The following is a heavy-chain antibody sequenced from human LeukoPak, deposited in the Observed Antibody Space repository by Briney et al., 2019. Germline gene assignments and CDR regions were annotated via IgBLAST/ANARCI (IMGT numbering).Heavy chain of an antibody. V-gene: IGHV3-23*01. CDR1: RFTFSSYG. CDR2: ISGSGGTT. Sequence: GGTLRLSCAASRFTFSSYGMSWVRQAPGRGLEWVSGISGSGGTTYYADSVKGRFTISRDNSKNTLYLQMNSLRAEDTAVYYCAKAPVTSCRGAFCYPFDYWGQGTLVTVSS. CDR3: AKAPVTSCRGAFCYPFDY. J-gene: IGHJ4*02. D-gene: IGHD2-15*01.